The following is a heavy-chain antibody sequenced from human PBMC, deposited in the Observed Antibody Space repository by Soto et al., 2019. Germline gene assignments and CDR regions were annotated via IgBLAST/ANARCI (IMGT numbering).Heavy chain of an antibody. V-gene: IGHV1-69*13. D-gene: IGHD5-18*01. CDR1: GGTFSSYA. CDR2: IIPIFGTA. J-gene: IGHJ6*02. Sequence: SVKVSCKASGGTFSSYAISWVRQAPGQGLEWMGGIIPIFGTANYAQKFQGRVTITADGSTSTAYMELSSLRSEDTAVYYCARGSRAEDPQRSCARNGYRYAYYYGLDVWGQGTTVTVSS. CDR3: ARGSRAEDPQRSCARNGYRYAYYYGLDV.